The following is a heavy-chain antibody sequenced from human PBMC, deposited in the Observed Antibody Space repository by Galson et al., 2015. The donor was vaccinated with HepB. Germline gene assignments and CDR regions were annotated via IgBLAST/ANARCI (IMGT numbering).Heavy chain of an antibody. Sequence: SGAEVKKPGESLKISCKGSGYSFTSYWIGWVRQMPGKGLEWMGIIYPGDSDTRYSPSFQGQVTISADKSISTAYLQWSSLKASDTAMYYCARRTYYDSSGYYYIDAFDIWGQGTMVTVSS. V-gene: IGHV5-51*03. D-gene: IGHD3-22*01. J-gene: IGHJ3*02. CDR3: ARRTYYDSSGYYYIDAFDI. CDR2: IYPGDSDT. CDR1: GYSFTSYW.